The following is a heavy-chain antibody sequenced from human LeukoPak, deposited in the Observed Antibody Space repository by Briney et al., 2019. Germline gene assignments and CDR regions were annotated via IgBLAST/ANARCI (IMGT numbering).Heavy chain of an antibody. J-gene: IGHJ4*02. CDR2: IYHSGTT. CDR1: SYSISSGYY. CDR3: ARVREATIAPFFDY. D-gene: IGHD6-13*01. V-gene: IGHV4-38-2*02. Sequence: PSETLSLTCTVSSYSISSGYYWGWIRQPPGKGLEWIGSIYHSGTTYYNPSLKSRVTISVDTSKNQFSLKLSSVTTADTAVYYCARVREATIAPFFDYWGQGILVTVSS.